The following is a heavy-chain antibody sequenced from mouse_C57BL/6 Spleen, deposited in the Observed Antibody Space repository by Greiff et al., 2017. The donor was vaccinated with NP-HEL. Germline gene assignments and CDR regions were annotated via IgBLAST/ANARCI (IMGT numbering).Heavy chain of an antibody. D-gene: IGHD1-1*01. CDR1: GFTFSSYG. CDR2: ISSGGSYT. J-gene: IGHJ2*01. V-gene: IGHV5-6*01. CDR3: AREYYGSSPSDY. Sequence: EVKLMESGGDLVKPGGSLKLSCAASGFTFSSYGMSWVRQTPDKRLEWVATISSGGSYTYYPDSVKGRFTISRDNAKNTLYLQMSSLKSEDTAMYYCAREYYGSSPSDYWGQGTTLTVSS.